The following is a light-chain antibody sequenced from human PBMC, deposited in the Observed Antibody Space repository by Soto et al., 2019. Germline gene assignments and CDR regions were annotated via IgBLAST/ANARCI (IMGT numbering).Light chain of an antibody. Sequence: EIVLTQSPGTLSVSPGERATLSCRASQSVSSKLAWYQQKPGQAPRLLFYGASTGATGIPARFSGSGSETEFTLSISSLQSEDFAVYYCQQYNNWPGTFGPGPKVDIK. CDR2: GAS. V-gene: IGKV3-15*01. CDR3: QQYNNWPGT. CDR1: QSVSSK. J-gene: IGKJ1*01.